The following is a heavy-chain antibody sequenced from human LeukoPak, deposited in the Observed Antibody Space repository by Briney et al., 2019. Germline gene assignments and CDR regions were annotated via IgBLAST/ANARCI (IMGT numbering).Heavy chain of an antibody. Sequence: PSETLSLTCAVYGGSFSGYYWSWIRQPPGKGLEWIGEINHSGSTNYNPSLKNRVTISVDTSKNQFSLKLSSVTAADTAVYYCARGRATTSHAFDIWGQGTMVTVSS. J-gene: IGHJ3*02. CDR2: INHSGST. CDR3: ARGRATTSHAFDI. CDR1: GGSFSGYY. V-gene: IGHV4-34*01. D-gene: IGHD1-26*01.